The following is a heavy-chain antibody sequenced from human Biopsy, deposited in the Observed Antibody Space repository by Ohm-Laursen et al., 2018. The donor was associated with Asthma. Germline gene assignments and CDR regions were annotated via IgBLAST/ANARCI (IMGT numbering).Heavy chain of an antibody. CDR2: IKKDGSEE. J-gene: IGHJ6*02. V-gene: IGHV3-7*01. D-gene: IGHD2-8*01. Sequence: SLRLSCAASGFTFTSYWMSWVRQAPGKGLEWVANIKKDGSEEYYVDSVKGRFTISRDNAKNTLFLHMNSLRAGDSAVYYCARGGYCTSPTCPWGRYATDVWGQETTVTVSS. CDR1: GFTFTSYW. CDR3: ARGGYCTSPTCPWGRYATDV.